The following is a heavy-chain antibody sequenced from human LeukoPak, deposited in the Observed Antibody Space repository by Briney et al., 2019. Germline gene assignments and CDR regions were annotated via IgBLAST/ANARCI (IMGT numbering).Heavy chain of an antibody. Sequence: PSETLSLTCTVSGGSLTNPTYFQWSWIRQPPGKGLEWIGYIYYSGSTTYYNPSLKSRVTISVDRSKNQFSLKLSSVTAADTAVYYCARGWSYDSSGYVDYWGQGTLVTVSS. V-gene: IGHV4-61*01. CDR2: IYYSGST. D-gene: IGHD3-22*01. CDR3: ARGWSYDSSGYVDY. J-gene: IGHJ4*02. CDR1: GGSLTNPTYF.